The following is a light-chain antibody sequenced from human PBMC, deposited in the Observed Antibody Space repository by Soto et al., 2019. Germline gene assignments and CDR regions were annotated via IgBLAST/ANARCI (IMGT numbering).Light chain of an antibody. Sequence: QSALTQPASVSGSPGQSITISCTGTSSDIGGYNYVSWYQHHPGRAPNLMMYDVSNRPSGVSNRFSGSNSGNTASLIISGLQAEDEADYYCSSYASSTLVVFGGGTKLTVL. CDR3: SSYASSTLVV. V-gene: IGLV2-14*03. J-gene: IGLJ2*01. CDR1: SSDIGGYNY. CDR2: DVS.